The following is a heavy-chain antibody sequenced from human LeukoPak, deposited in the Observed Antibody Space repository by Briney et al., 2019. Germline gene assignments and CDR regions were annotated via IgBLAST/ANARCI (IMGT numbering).Heavy chain of an antibody. J-gene: IGHJ4*02. CDR1: GFTFSSYW. Sequence: PGGSLRLSCAASGFTFSSYWITWVRQAPGKGLEWVANIKQDGSEKYYVDSVKGRFTISRDNAKNSLYLQMNSLRAEDTAVYYCARRREQVSFISRRKDQSFDYWGQGTLVTVSS. CDR3: ARRREQVSFISRRKDQSFDY. D-gene: IGHD1-14*01. CDR2: IKQDGSEK. V-gene: IGHV3-7*01.